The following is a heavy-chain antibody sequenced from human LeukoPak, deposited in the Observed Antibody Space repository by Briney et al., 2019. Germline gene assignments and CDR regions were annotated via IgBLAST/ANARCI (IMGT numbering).Heavy chain of an antibody. J-gene: IGHJ4*02. CDR1: GFTFSSYG. CDR3: AKGAAAGTESDY. D-gene: IGHD6-13*01. V-gene: IGHV3-30*02. Sequence: GGSLRLSCAASGFTFSSYGMHSARQAPGKGLEWVAFIRYDGSNKYYADSVKGRFTTSRDNSKNTLYLQMNSLRAEPTAVYYCAKGAAAGTESDYWGQGTLVTVSS. CDR2: IRYDGSNK.